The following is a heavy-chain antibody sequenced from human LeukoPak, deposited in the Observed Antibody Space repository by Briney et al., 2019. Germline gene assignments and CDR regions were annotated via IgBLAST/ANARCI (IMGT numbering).Heavy chain of an antibody. CDR1: GFTFSSYA. J-gene: IGHJ6*03. CDR3: ARGGYYYMDV. Sequence: GGSLRLSCAASGFTFSSYAMSWVRQAPGKGLEWVSVIYPGGTTFYADSVKGRFTISRDTSENTLYLLMNNLRAEDSAEYYCARGGYYYMDVWGKGTTVTVSS. D-gene: IGHD6-13*01. V-gene: IGHV3-53*01. CDR2: IYPGGTT.